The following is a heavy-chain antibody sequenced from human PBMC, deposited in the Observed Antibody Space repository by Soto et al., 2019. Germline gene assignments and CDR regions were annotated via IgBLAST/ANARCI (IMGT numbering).Heavy chain of an antibody. Sequence: ASVKVSCQASGYTFTSYYMHWVRQAPGQGLELMGRINPSGGSTSYAQKFQGRVTMTRDTSTSTVYMELSSLRSEDTAVYYCASENYGSGSWGDYYYYGMDVGGQGTTVTVSS. CDR3: ASENYGSGSWGDYYYYGMDV. CDR1: GYTFTSYY. J-gene: IGHJ6*02. V-gene: IGHV1-46*01. D-gene: IGHD3-10*01. CDR2: INPSGGST.